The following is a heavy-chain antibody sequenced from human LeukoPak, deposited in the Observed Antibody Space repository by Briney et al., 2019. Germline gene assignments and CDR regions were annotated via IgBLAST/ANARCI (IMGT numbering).Heavy chain of an antibody. CDR3: TRSSWSRSDAFDI. V-gene: IGHV4-61*02. CDR1: GGSISSGSYY. Sequence: PSETLSLTCAVSGGSISSGSYYWSWIRQPAGKGLEWIGRIYTSGSTNYNPSLKSRVTISVDTSKNQFSLKLSSVTAADTAVYYCTRSSWSRSDAFDIWGQGTMVTVSS. J-gene: IGHJ3*02. CDR2: IYTSGST. D-gene: IGHD6-13*01.